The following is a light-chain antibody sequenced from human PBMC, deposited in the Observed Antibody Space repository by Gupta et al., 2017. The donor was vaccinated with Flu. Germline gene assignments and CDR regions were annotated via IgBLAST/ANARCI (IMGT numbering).Light chain of an antibody. V-gene: IGLV3-25*03. Sequence: GHTGNVTCAGDEVPKKDLSWYQQKPVQAPVTFIHKDTERPSGIPERFSGSTPGAVVALTISEVQAEDEAEYYCQSSDTTATSVIFGGGTKLTVL. CDR1: EVPKKD. CDR2: KDT. J-gene: IGLJ2*01. CDR3: QSSDTTATSVI.